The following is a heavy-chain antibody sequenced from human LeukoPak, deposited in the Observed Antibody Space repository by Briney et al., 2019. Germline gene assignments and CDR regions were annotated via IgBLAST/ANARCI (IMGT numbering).Heavy chain of an antibody. Sequence: SETLSLTCTVSGGSISSGSYYWSWIRQPPGKGLEWIGEINHSGSTNYNPSLKSRVTISVDTSKNQFSLKLSSVTAADTAVYYCARDRYYYGSGSYCDYWGQGTLVTVSS. J-gene: IGHJ4*02. CDR2: INHSGST. CDR1: GGSISSGSYY. CDR3: ARDRYYYGSGSYCDY. V-gene: IGHV4-39*07. D-gene: IGHD3-10*01.